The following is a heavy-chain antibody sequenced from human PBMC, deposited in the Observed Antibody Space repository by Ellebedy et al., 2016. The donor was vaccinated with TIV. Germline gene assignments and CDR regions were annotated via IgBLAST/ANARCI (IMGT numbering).Heavy chain of an antibody. Sequence: GESLKISCAASGFSFSSYGMHWVRQAPGKGLEWVAVISDDGSNKNYADYVKGRFSISRDTSKNTLYLQMNSLRAEDTAVYYSARDTCSSSCPGYYYYYGMDVWGQGTTVTVSS. CDR2: ISDDGSNK. J-gene: IGHJ6*02. V-gene: IGHV3-30*03. D-gene: IGHD2-2*01. CDR1: GFSFSSYG. CDR3: ARDTCSSSCPGYYYYYGMDV.